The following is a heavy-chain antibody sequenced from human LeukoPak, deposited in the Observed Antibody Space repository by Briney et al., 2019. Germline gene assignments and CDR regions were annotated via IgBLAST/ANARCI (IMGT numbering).Heavy chain of an antibody. J-gene: IGHJ4*02. CDR3: ARRYPYSSSFQWPLHTYYFDY. CDR1: GFTFSSYA. V-gene: IGHV3-23*01. CDR2: ISGSGVST. Sequence: GGSLRLSCAASGFTFSSYAMSWGRQAPGKGLEWVSAISGSGVSTYYADSVKGRFTISRDNAKNSLYLQMNSLRAEDTAVYYCARRYPYSSSFQWPLHTYYFDYWGQGTLVTVSS. D-gene: IGHD6-13*01.